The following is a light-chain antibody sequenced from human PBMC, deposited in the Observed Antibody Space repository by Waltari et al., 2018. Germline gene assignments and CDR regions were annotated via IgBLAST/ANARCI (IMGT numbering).Light chain of an antibody. Sequence: SFDLTQPPSLSVSPGQTARINCSGDELTKQYVYWYQHQPGQAPVELIQRGTQRASGGPGRFSGSTSETTATLTSSGVQEEDEADYYCQSADSSGTYVFGIGTKVTV. J-gene: IGLJ1*01. CDR1: ELTKQY. CDR3: QSADSSGTYV. CDR2: RGT. V-gene: IGLV3-25*03.